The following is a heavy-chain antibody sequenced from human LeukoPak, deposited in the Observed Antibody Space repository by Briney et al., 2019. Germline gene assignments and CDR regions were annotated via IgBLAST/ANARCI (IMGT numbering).Heavy chain of an antibody. V-gene: IGHV1-2*02. CDR2: NNPNSGGA. Sequence: ASVKVSCKASEYTFTGYYIHWVRQAPGQGLEWMGWNNPNSGGANYAQKFQGRVTMTRDSSISTVYMELTRLKSDDTAIYYCATLDQVGYWGLGTLVTVSS. CDR3: ATLDQVGY. CDR1: EYTFTGYY. D-gene: IGHD1/OR15-1a*01. J-gene: IGHJ4*02.